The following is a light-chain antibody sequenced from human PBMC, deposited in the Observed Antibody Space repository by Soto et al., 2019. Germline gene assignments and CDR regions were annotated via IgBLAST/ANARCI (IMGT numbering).Light chain of an antibody. CDR1: QSVSSSF. Sequence: ETVLTQSPGTLSLSPGERATLSCRASQSVSSSFLAWYQQKPGQAPRLLIYGASGRATGIPDRFSGSGSGTDFTLTISRLEPEDFAVYYCQQYGSSSYTFGQGTKLEIK. J-gene: IGKJ2*01. V-gene: IGKV3-20*01. CDR3: QQYGSSSYT. CDR2: GAS.